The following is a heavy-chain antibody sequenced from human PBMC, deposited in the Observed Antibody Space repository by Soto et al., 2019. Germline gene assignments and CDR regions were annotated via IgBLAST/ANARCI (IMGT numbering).Heavy chain of an antibody. CDR2: IYHSGST. CDR1: GGSISSGGYY. J-gene: IGHJ5*02. CDR3: AREAAGILNWFDP. Sequence: QVQLQESGPGLVKPSQILSLTCTVSGGSISSGGYYWSWIRQHPGKGLEWIGYIYHSGSTYYNPSLKSRVTISVDTSKNQFSLKVSSVTAADTAVYYCAREAAGILNWFDPWGQGTLVTVSS. D-gene: IGHD6-25*01. V-gene: IGHV4-31*03.